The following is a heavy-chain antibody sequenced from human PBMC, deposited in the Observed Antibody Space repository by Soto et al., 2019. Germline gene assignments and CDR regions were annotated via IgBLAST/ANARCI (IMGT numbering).Heavy chain of an antibody. CDR2: INHSGST. J-gene: IGHJ6*03. V-gene: IGHV4-34*01. CDR1: GGSFIGYY. CDR3: AREGPNCSGGSCYRYYYYYYMDV. D-gene: IGHD2-15*01. Sequence: PSETLSLTCAVYGGSFIGYYWSWILQPPGKGLEWIGEINHSGSTNYNPSLKSRVTISVDTSKNQFSLKLSSVTAADTAVYYCAREGPNCSGGSCYRYYYYYYMDVWGKGTTVTVSS.